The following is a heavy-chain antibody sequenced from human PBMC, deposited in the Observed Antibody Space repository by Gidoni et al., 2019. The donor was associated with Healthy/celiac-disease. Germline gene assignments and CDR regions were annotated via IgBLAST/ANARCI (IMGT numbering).Heavy chain of an antibody. CDR3: ARTTVTTNYYYYYYGMDV. J-gene: IGHJ6*02. V-gene: IGHV1-69*01. Sequence: QVQLVQSGAEVTKPGSSVTASCKASAHTFSSSPIRWVRQAPGQGLEWMGGIIPILGTANYAQKYQGRVTITADESTSTAYMELSSLRSEDTAVYYCARTTVTTNYYYYYYGMDVWGQGTTVTVSS. CDR2: IIPILGTA. CDR1: AHTFSSSP. D-gene: IGHD4-17*01.